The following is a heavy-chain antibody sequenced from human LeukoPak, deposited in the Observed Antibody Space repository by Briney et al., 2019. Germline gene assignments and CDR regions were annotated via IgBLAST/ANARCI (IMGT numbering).Heavy chain of an antibody. D-gene: IGHD4-23*01. CDR3: ARGTYGGNSRLDY. V-gene: IGHV1-2*02. J-gene: IGHJ4*02. CDR1: GYTFTGYY. Sequence: ASVKVSCKASGYTFTGYYMHWVRQAPGQGLEWMGWINPNSGGTNYAQKFQGRVTMTRDTSISTAYMELSRLRSDDTAVYYCARGTYGGNSRLDYWGQGTLVTVSS. CDR2: INPNSGGT.